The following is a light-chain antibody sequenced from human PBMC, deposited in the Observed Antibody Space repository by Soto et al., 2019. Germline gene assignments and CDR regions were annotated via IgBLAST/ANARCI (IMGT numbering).Light chain of an antibody. Sequence: EIVLTQSPGTLSLSVGERVTLSCRASQSVSSYLAWYQQTPGQAPSRLIYDTSNRATGTPDRFSGSGSGTDLTLPISRLEPEDFTVYYCQQYGSSPLTFGGGTTVQI. CDR1: QSVSSY. V-gene: IGKV3-20*01. J-gene: IGKJ4*01. CDR2: DTS. CDR3: QQYGSSPLT.